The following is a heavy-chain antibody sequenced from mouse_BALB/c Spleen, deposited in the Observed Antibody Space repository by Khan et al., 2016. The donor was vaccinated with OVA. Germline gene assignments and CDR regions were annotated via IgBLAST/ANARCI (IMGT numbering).Heavy chain of an antibody. D-gene: IGHD2-14*01. CDR3: ARAYYRYDGYYAMDY. Sequence: QVQLQESGPGLVAPSQSLSITCTVSGFSLSRYNIHWVRQPPGKGLEWLGMIWGGGGTDYNSTRKSRLSISKDNSKSQGFLKMNSLQTDDSAMYYCARAYYRYDGYYAMDYWGQGTSVTVSS. V-gene: IGHV2-6-4*01. CDR2: IWGGGGT. J-gene: IGHJ4*01. CDR1: GFSLSRYN.